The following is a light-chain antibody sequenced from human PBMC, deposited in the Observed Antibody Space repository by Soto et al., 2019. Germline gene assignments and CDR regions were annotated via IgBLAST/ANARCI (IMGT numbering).Light chain of an antibody. V-gene: IGKV3-20*01. CDR1: QTVSTY. CDR3: QQYHNSPLT. J-gene: IGKJ1*01. CDR2: GAS. Sequence: ETVLTQSPGTLSLSPGEIATLSFSASQTVSTYLAWYQQKPGQAPRLLVFGASSRATGVPDRFSGSGSGTDFTLTISGLEPEDFALYYCQQYHNSPLTFGQGTKVDIK.